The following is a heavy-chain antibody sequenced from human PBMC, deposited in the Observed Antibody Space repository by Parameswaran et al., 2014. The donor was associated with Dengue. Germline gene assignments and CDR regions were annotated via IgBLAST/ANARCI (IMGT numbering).Heavy chain of an antibody. Sequence: VRQAPGKGLEWVSSISNSGSDIYYADSMKGRFTISRDNAKNSVYLQMNSLRAEDTAIYYCARIDTYYYYGMDVWGQGTTVTVSS. CDR2: ISNSGSDI. CDR3: ARIDTYYYYGMDV. J-gene: IGHJ6*02. V-gene: IGHV3-21*01.